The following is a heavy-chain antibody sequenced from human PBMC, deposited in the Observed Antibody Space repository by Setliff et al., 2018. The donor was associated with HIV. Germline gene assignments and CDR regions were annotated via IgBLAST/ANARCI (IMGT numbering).Heavy chain of an antibody. D-gene: IGHD4-17*01. CDR3: ARVATVTTPFDY. CDR1: GYTFTGYY. CDR2: ISPNTGGT. Sequence: ASVKVSCKASGYTFTGYYIHWVRQAPGQGLEWMGRISPNTGGTIYAQKLQGRVTMTRDTSISTAYVELSSLTSDDTAVYYCARVATVTTPFDYWGQGTLVTVSS. V-gene: IGHV1-2*06. J-gene: IGHJ4*02.